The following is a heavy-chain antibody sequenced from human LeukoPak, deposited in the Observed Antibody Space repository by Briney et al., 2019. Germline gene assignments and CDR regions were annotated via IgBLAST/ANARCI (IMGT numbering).Heavy chain of an antibody. CDR2: LYYNRGA. CDR3: ARWSDCGGDCHILDY. D-gene: IGHD2-21*02. V-gene: IGHV4-59*01. Sequence: SETLSLTCTVSGGSISGYYWSWSRQAPGKGVEWIGNLYYNRGAWFKSSLKSRVTTSVDTSKNEFSLKLSSVPAADTAVYYCARWSDCGGDCHILDYWGRGILVTVSS. J-gene: IGHJ4*02. CDR1: GGSISGYY.